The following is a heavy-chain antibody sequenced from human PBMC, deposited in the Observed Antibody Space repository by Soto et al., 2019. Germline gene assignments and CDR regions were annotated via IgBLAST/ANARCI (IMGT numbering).Heavy chain of an antibody. CDR3: AKAGTHSYFDS. CDR2: LSISGGDT. Sequence: HPGGSLRLSCAASGFTFSSYAMTWVRQAPGKGLEWVSSLSISGGDTYYADSVKGRFTISRDNSKNTLYLQMSSLRADDTAEYYCAKAGTHSYFDSWGQGTLVTVSS. J-gene: IGHJ4*02. CDR1: GFTFSSYA. V-gene: IGHV3-23*01. D-gene: IGHD1-1*01.